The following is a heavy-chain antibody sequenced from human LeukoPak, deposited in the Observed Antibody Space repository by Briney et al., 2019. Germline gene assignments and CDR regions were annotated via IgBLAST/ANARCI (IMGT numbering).Heavy chain of an antibody. V-gene: IGHV3-9*01. CDR2: ISWNSGSI. Sequence: PGGSLRLSCAASGFTFDDYAMHWVRQAPGKGLEWVSGISWNSGSIGYADSVKGRFTISRDNAKNSLYLQMNSLRAEDTALYYCAKDSEGYSYGSFDYWGQGTLVTVSS. D-gene: IGHD5-18*01. CDR1: GFTFDDYA. J-gene: IGHJ4*02. CDR3: AKDSEGYSYGSFDY.